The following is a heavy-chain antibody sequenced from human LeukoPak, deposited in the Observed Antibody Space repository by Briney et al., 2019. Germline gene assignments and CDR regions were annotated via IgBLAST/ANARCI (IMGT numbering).Heavy chain of an antibody. D-gene: IGHD3-10*01. CDR1: EYTFTGYY. CDR2: IDPNSGAT. CDR3: AREYYYGSGNYYNRIDY. J-gene: IGHJ4*02. Sequence: ASVKVSCKASEYTFTGYYMHWVRQAPGQGLEWRGWIDPNSGATNYAQKFQGRVTMTRDTSISTAYMVLNRLRSDDTAVYYCAREYYYGSGNYYNRIDYWGQGTLVTVSS. V-gene: IGHV1-2*02.